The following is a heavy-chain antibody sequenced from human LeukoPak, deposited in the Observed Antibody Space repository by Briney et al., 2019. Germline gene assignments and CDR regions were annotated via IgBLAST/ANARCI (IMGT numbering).Heavy chain of an antibody. CDR1: GFTFSNYA. Sequence: GGSLRLSCAGSGFTFSNYAMSWVRQAPGKGLEWVASITSATSSSTKVYYSDSLKGRFTISRDNAKSSLSLQMNGLRDEDTAIYYCARSGVTHATVNWFDPWGQGTLVTVSS. CDR2: ITSATSSSTKV. V-gene: IGHV3-21*01. J-gene: IGHJ5*02. CDR3: ARSGVTHATVNWFDP. D-gene: IGHD2-21*02.